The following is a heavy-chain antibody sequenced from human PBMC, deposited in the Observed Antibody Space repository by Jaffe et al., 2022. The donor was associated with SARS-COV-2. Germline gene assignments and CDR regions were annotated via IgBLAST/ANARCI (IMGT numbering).Heavy chain of an antibody. CDR3: ARDRFLVVHDRDAFDI. J-gene: IGHJ3*02. CDR2: ISSSGSTI. Sequence: EVQLVESGGGLVQPGGSLRLSCAASGFTFSSYEMNWVRQAPGKGLEWVSYISSSGSTIYYADSVKGRFTISRDNAKNSLYLQMNSLRAEDTAVYYCARDRFLVVHDRDAFDIWGQGTMVTVSS. D-gene: IGHD2-15*01. V-gene: IGHV3-48*03. CDR1: GFTFSSYE.